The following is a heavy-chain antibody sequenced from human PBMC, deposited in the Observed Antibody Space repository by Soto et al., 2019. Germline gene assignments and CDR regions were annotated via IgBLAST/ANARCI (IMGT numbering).Heavy chain of an antibody. CDR3: ARDLDY. Sequence: GGSLRLSCAASGFTFSSYAMHWVRQAPGKGLEWVAVISYDGSNKYYADSVKGRFTISRDNSKNTLYLQMNSLRAEDTAVYYCARDLDYWGQGTLVTVSS. CDR2: ISYDGSNK. J-gene: IGHJ4*02. V-gene: IGHV3-30-3*01. CDR1: GFTFSSYA.